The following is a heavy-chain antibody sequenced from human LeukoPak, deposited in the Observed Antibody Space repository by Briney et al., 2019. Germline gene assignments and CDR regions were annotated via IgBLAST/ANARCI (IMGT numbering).Heavy chain of an antibody. CDR2: TNSDGRST. Sequence: PGGSLRLSCAASGFTLSNYWMHWVRHAPGKGLVWVSRTNSDGRSTSCADSVKRRFTISRDHAKNTLYLQMNSLRAEDTTVYYCARTQAEPYFFEHWGRGTLVSVS. V-gene: IGHV3-74*01. D-gene: IGHD1-14*01. CDR1: GFTLSNYW. CDR3: ARTQAEPYFFEH. J-gene: IGHJ4*02.